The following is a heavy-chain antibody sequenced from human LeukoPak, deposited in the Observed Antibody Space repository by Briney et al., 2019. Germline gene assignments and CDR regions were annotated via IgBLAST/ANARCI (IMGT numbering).Heavy chain of an antibody. Sequence: GGSLRLSCAASGFTFDDYAMHWVRQVPGRGLEWASGISANGGSRGYADSVKGRFTISRDNAKNSLYLQMNSLRAEDTALYYCAKDRAQSSNWRIFDSWGQGTLVTVSS. CDR3: AKDRAQSSNWRIFDS. CDR1: GFTFDDYA. V-gene: IGHV3-9*01. D-gene: IGHD6-13*01. CDR2: ISANGGSR. J-gene: IGHJ4*02.